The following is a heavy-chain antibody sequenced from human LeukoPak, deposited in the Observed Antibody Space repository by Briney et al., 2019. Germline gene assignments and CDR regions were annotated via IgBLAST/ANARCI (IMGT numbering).Heavy chain of an antibody. CDR2: IYSGGST. D-gene: IGHD2-2*01. J-gene: IGHJ5*02. CDR3: ARGGYCSSTSCRPFDP. CDR1: GFTVSSNY. V-gene: IGHV3-53*01. Sequence: PGGSLRLSCAASGFTVSSNYMSWVRQAPGKGLEWVSVIYSGGSTYYADSVKGRFTISRDNSKNTLYLQMNSLRAEDTAVYYCARGGYCSSTSCRPFDPWGQGTLVTVSS.